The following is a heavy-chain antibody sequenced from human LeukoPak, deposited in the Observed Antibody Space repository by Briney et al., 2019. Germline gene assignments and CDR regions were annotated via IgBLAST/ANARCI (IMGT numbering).Heavy chain of an antibody. D-gene: IGHD3-22*01. Sequence: PGGSLRLSCAASGFSFSSYEMNWVRQAPGKGLEWISFISSSGRKIYYTDSVQGRFTVSRDNADKSVSLQLISLRVEDTATYYCARAIYTMTWGPLDPWGQGTMVTVS. CDR2: ISSSGRKI. J-gene: IGHJ3*01. V-gene: IGHV3-48*03. CDR3: ARAIYTMTWGPLDP. CDR1: GFSFSSYE.